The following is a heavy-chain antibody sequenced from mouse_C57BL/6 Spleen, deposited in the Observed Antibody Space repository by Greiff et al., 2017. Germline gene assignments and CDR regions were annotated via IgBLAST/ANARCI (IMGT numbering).Heavy chain of an antibody. J-gene: IGHJ1*03. D-gene: IGHD1-1*01. CDR3: ARHGDYGSSSHWYFDV. V-gene: IGHV5-12*01. CDR1: GFTFSDYY. CDR2: ISNGGGST. Sequence: EVQLVESGGGLVQPGGSLKLSCAASGFTFSDYYMYWVRQTPEKRLEWVAYISNGGGSTYYPDTVKGRFTLSRDNAKNTLYLQMSRLKSEDTAMYYCARHGDYGSSSHWYFDVWGTGTTVTVSS.